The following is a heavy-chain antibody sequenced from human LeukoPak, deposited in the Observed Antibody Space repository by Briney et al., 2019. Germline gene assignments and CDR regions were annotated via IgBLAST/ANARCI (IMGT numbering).Heavy chain of an antibody. J-gene: IGHJ4*02. D-gene: IGHD1-1*01. CDR2: IQFDGSDE. Sequence: QTGGSLRLSCAASGLIFSTYGMHWVRQAPGKGLEWVAFIQFDGSDEHYADSVRGRFTISRDNSKNTLYLQMNSLRPEDTSVYYCAEDRKLQPFHYWGQGTLVTVSS. V-gene: IGHV3-30*02. CDR3: AEDRKLQPFHY. CDR1: GLIFSTYG.